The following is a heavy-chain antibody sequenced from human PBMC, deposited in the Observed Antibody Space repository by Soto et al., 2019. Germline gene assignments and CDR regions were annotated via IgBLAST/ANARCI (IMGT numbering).Heavy chain of an antibody. V-gene: IGHV4-59*01. J-gene: IGHJ6*02. Sequence: SETLSLTCTVSGGCISSYYWSWIRQPPGKGLEWIGYIYYSGSTNYNPSLKSRVTISVDTSKNQFSLKLSSVTAADTAVYYCARVEQWRVLHGYYSGMVVWGQGNPV. D-gene: IGHD6-19*01. CDR1: GGCISSYY. CDR3: ARVEQWRVLHGYYSGMVV. CDR2: IYYSGST.